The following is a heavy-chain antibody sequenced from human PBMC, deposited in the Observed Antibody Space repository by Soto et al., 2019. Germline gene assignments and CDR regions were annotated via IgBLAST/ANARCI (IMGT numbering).Heavy chain of an antibody. J-gene: IGHJ6*02. D-gene: IGHD6-19*01. CDR2: INHSGST. Sequence: SETLSLTCAVYGGSFSGYYWSWIRQPPGKGLEWIGEINHSGSTNYNPSLKSRVTISVDTSKNQFSLKLSSVTAADTAVYYCARSGMAGTIYYYYGMDVWGQGTTVTVSS. CDR3: ARSGMAGTIYYYYGMDV. CDR1: GGSFSGYY. V-gene: IGHV4-34*01.